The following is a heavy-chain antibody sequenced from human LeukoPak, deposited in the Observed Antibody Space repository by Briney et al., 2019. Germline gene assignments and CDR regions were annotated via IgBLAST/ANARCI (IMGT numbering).Heavy chain of an antibody. D-gene: IGHD2-21*02. CDR2: ISYDGSNK. J-gene: IGHJ3*02. CDR1: GFTFSSYA. V-gene: IGHV3-30-3*01. Sequence: RAGGSLRLSCAASGFTFSSYAMHWVRQAPGKGLEWVAVISYDGSNKYFADSVKGRFTISRDNSKNTLYLQMNSLRAEDTAVYYYARELIVVVTAIPFPASAFDIWGQGTMVTVSS. CDR3: ARELIVVVTAIPFPASAFDI.